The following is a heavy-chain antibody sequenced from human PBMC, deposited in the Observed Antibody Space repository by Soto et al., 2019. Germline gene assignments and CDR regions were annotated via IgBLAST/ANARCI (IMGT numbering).Heavy chain of an antibody. V-gene: IGHV3-30*03. J-gene: IGHJ4*02. Sequence: QVRLVESGGGVVEPGRSLRLSCVASGFTINRFGMEWVRQAPGKGLEWVALLSSDGRNVYYSDSVKGRFTISRDMSKNTVYLQMNSLRVEDTAVYYGASVADYWGQGTLVTVSS. CDR1: GFTINRFG. D-gene: IGHD5-12*01. CDR3: ASVADY. CDR2: LSSDGRNV.